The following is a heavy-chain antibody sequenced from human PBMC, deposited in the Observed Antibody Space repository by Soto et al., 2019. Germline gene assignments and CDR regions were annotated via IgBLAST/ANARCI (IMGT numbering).Heavy chain of an antibody. Sequence: QVQLVQSGAEVKKPGASVKVSCKASGYTFTGYYMHWVRQAPGQGLEWMGWINPNSGGTNYAQKFQGWVTMTRDTSISTAYMELGRLRSDDTAVYYCARDSYSSSPGDYYGMDVWGQGTTVTVSS. V-gene: IGHV1-2*04. CDR1: GYTFTGYY. CDR2: INPNSGGT. D-gene: IGHD6-6*01. J-gene: IGHJ6*02. CDR3: ARDSYSSSPGDYYGMDV.